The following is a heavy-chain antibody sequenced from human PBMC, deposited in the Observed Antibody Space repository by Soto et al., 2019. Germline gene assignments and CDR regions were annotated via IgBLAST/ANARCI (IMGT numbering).Heavy chain of an antibody. CDR3: VKGKTDHGWIFDN. Sequence: EVQLFESGGGLAQPGESLRLSCAASGFSFTTFAMHWVRQAPGKGPEWVSAVSTSGTNKFYADSVKGRFTISRDNSKNTLSLQMNSLRVEDTAIYYCVKGKTDHGWIFDNWGQGTLVTVSS. V-gene: IGHV3-23*01. CDR1: GFSFTTFA. D-gene: IGHD2-2*03. J-gene: IGHJ4*02. CDR2: VSTSGTNK.